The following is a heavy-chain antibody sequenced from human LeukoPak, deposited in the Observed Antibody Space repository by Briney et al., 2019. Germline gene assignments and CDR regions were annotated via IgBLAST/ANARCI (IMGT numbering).Heavy chain of an antibody. CDR2: IYYGGST. Sequence: SETLSLTCTVSGGSISSSSYYWGWIRQPPGKGLEWIGSIYYGGSTYYNPSLKSRVTISVDTSKNQFSLKLSSVTAADTAVYYCARLPQGPWSQGTLVTVSS. CDR1: GGSISSSSYY. V-gene: IGHV4-39*01. CDR3: ARLPQGP. J-gene: IGHJ5*02.